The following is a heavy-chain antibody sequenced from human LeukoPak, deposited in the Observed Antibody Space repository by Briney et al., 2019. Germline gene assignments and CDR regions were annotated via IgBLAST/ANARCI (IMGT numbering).Heavy chain of an antibody. Sequence: GGSLRLSCAASGFSLTNYGMHLVRQAPGKGLEWLAVLYYDGVNKYYADSVKGRFTVSRDTSKNTLYLQMNSLRTDDTAIYYCARGGQQQAFDIWGQGTLVTVSS. CDR1: GFSLTNYG. CDR3: ARGGQQQAFDI. J-gene: IGHJ3*02. CDR2: LYYDGVNK. D-gene: IGHD6-13*01. V-gene: IGHV3-30*12.